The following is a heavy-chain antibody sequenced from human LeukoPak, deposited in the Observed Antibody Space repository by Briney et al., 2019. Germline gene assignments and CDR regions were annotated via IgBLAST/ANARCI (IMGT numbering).Heavy chain of an antibody. CDR1: GFTFSTYI. Sequence: GGSLRLSCATSGFTFSTYIMNWVRQAPGKGLEWVSSISSSSTYIYYADSVKGRFTISRDNAKTSLYLQMNSLRAEDTAVYYCARTAYSDYSLGFWGQGTLVTVSS. CDR2: ISSSSTYI. D-gene: IGHD5-12*01. J-gene: IGHJ4*02. V-gene: IGHV3-21*01. CDR3: ARTAYSDYSLGF.